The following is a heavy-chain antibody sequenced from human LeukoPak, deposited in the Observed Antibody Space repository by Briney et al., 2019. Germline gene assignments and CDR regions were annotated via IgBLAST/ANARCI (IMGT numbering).Heavy chain of an antibody. Sequence: GGSLRLSCAASGFTFSSYWMNWVRQAPGKGLEWVSGISASGDTTYYADFVKGRFTISRDNSKSTVNLQMSSLRADDTAVYYCAKGAPTSDCSSTSCYCDYRGQGTLVTVSS. D-gene: IGHD2-2*01. J-gene: IGHJ4*02. V-gene: IGHV3-23*01. CDR2: ISASGDTT. CDR3: AKGAPTSDCSSTSCYCDY. CDR1: GFTFSSYW.